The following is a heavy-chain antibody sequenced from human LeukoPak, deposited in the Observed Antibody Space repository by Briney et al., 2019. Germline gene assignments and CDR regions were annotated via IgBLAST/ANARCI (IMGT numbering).Heavy chain of an antibody. D-gene: IGHD3-10*01. CDR1: GYSFTSYW. Sequence: GESPKISCKGSGYSFTSYWIGWVRQMPGKGLEWMGIIYPDDSGTKYSPSFQGQVTLSVDKSINTAYLQWSSLKASDTAMYYCARQAPYYLHIPGNDAFDIWGQGTMVTVSS. CDR3: ARQAPYYLHIPGNDAFDI. J-gene: IGHJ3*02. CDR2: IYPDDSGT. V-gene: IGHV5-51*01.